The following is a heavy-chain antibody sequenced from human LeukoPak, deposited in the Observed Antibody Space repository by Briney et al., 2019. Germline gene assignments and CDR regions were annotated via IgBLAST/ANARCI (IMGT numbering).Heavy chain of an antibody. J-gene: IGHJ2*01. CDR2: IYYSGRT. D-gene: IGHD2-15*01. Sequence: SETLSLTCTVSGGSISSYYWGWIRQPPGKGLELIGYIYYSGRTYYNPSLKSRVTISVGTSKNQFSLKLSSVTAADTAVYYCARPRLYCSGGSCYGWYFDLWGRGTLVTVSS. CDR3: ARPRLYCSGGSCYGWYFDL. V-gene: IGHV4-59*08. CDR1: GGSISSYY.